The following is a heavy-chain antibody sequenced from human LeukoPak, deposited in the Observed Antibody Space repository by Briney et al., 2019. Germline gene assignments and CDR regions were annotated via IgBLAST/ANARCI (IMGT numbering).Heavy chain of an antibody. D-gene: IGHD3-22*01. Sequence: GGSLRLSCAASGFTFSSYSMNWVRQAPGKGLEWVSSVSSSSSYIYYADSVKGRFTISRDISKNTLYLQMNSLRAEDTAVYYCAASYYYDSSGYYSPGYWGQGTLVTVPS. J-gene: IGHJ4*02. V-gene: IGHV3-21*01. CDR3: AASYYYDSSGYYSPGY. CDR2: VSSSSSYI. CDR1: GFTFSSYS.